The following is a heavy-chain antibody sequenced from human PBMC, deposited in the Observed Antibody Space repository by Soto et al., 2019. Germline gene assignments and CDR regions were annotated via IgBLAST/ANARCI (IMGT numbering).Heavy chain of an antibody. CDR1: GGSISSYY. D-gene: IGHD2-2*01. J-gene: IGHJ3*02. CDR2: IYYSGST. V-gene: IGHV4-59*01. CDR3: ARGYYCSSTSCYLAWLFPFGAFDI. Sequence: PSETLSLTCTVSGGSISSYYWSWIRQPPGKGLEWIGYIYYSGSTNYNPSLKSRVTISVDTSKNQFSVKLSSVTAADTAVYYCARGYYCSSTSCYLAWLFPFGAFDIWGQGTMVTVSS.